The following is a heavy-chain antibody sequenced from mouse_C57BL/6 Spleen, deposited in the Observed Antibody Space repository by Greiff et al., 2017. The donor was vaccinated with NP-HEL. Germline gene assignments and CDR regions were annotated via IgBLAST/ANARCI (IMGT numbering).Heavy chain of an antibody. CDR1: GFTFSDYY. CDR2: INYDGSST. CDR3: AREGAYYYGSSYNYFDY. J-gene: IGHJ2*01. Sequence: VQLKESEGGLVQPGSSMKLSCTASGFTFSDYYMAWVRQVPEKGLEWVANINYDGSSTYYLDSLKSRFIISRDNAKHILYLQMSSLKSEDTATYYCAREGAYYYGSSYNYFDYWGQGTTLTVSS. D-gene: IGHD1-1*01. V-gene: IGHV5-16*01.